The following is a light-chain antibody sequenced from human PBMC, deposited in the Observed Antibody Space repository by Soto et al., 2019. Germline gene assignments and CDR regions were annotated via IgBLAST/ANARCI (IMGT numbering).Light chain of an antibody. Sequence: DIQMTQSPSSLSASVGASVTITCRARQSVSTYLNWYQQKPGKAPKLLVYAASTLERGVPSRFSGSGSGTDFALNIRSLQPEDFATYYCQQSYSTPFTFGPGTKVDIK. CDR1: QSVSTY. V-gene: IGKV1-39*01. J-gene: IGKJ3*01. CDR3: QQSYSTPFT. CDR2: AAS.